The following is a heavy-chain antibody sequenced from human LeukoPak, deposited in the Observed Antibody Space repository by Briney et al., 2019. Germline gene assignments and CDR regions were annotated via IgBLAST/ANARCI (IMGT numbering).Heavy chain of an antibody. V-gene: IGHV1-18*01. CDR1: GYSFTNCG. D-gene: IGHD6-13*01. J-gene: IGHJ4*02. CDR3: ARDERSAAAGSAYYLDS. Sequence: ASVKVSCKASGYSFTNCGISWVRQAPGQGLEWMGWISGFNGNANFAPKLQDGVTLTTDASTSTAYMELRSLRSDDTAVYYCARDERSAAAGSAYYLDSWGQGTLVTVSS. CDR2: ISGFNGNA.